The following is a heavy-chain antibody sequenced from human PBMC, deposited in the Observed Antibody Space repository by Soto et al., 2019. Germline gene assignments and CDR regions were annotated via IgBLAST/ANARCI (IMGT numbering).Heavy chain of an antibody. J-gene: IGHJ3*02. CDR3: AKDRTMARGIRAFDI. CDR2: ISGSGGTT. D-gene: IGHD3-10*01. CDR1: GFAFGNYP. Sequence: GGSLRLSCVASGFAFGNYPMAWVRQTPGKGLQWISTISGSGGTTDYEDPVRGRFTVSIDHSKDTVHLQMTSLRADDTAVYYCAKDRTMARGIRAFDIWGQGTTVTVSS. V-gene: IGHV3-23*01.